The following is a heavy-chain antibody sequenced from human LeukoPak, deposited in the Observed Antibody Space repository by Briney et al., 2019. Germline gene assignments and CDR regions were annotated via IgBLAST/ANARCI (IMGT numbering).Heavy chain of an antibody. J-gene: IGHJ4*02. CDR1: GDPFGSYA. D-gene: IGHD2-21*01. CDR2: IVPTFGKT. V-gene: IGHV1-69*05. Sequence: ASVKVSCKASGDPFGSYALSWVRQAPGQGLEWVGGIVPTFGKTTYAQKFQGRLAITTDESTSTTYMELSSLTSADTAVYYCARGQEGIMWFFDNWGQGTLVTVSS. CDR3: ARGQEGIMWFFDN.